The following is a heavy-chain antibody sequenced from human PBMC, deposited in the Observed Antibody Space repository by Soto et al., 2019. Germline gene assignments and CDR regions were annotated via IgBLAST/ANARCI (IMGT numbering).Heavy chain of an antibody. CDR3: ARGRYYDFWSGYTHYYGLDV. Sequence: GESLKISCKGSGYSFSSYWIGWVRQLPGKGLEWMGITFPGGSDTRYSPSFQGQVTISADKFISTAYLQWSSLRASDTAMYYCARGRYYDFWSGYTHYYGLDVWGQGTTVTVSS. CDR2: TFPGGSDT. V-gene: IGHV5-51*01. J-gene: IGHJ6*02. D-gene: IGHD3-3*01. CDR1: GYSFSSYW.